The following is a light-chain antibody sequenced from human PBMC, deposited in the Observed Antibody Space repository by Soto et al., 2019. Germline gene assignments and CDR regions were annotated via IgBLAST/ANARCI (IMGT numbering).Light chain of an antibody. J-gene: IGKJ3*01. CDR1: QGISSY. Sequence: IQLTQSPSSLSASVGDRVTITCRASQGISSYLAWYQQKPGKAPKLLIYAASTLQSGVPSRFSGTGSRTDFTLTIISLQPEDFATYYCQQLNNYPFTFGPGTKGDI. CDR3: QQLNNYPFT. V-gene: IGKV1-9*01. CDR2: AAS.